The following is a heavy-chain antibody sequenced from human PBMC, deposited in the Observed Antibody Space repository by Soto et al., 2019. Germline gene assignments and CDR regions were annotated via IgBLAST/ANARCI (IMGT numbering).Heavy chain of an antibody. V-gene: IGHV3-30*18. Sequence: LSCAASGFTFSSYGMHWVRQAPGKGLEWVAVISFDGTHKYYADSVKGRFTISRDNSKNTVYLQMNSLRAEDTAVYYCAKEFCTNGVCYRTYYYYGMDVWGQGTTVTVSS. D-gene: IGHD2-8*01. CDR1: GFTFSSYG. CDR3: AKEFCTNGVCYRTYYYYGMDV. J-gene: IGHJ6*02. CDR2: ISFDGTHK.